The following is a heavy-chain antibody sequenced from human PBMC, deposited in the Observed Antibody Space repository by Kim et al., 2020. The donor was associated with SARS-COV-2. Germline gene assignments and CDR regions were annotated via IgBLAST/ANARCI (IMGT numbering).Heavy chain of an antibody. D-gene: IGHD6-19*01. J-gene: IGHJ4*02. Sequence: FAVSLGGRVTISRDDSKRTLFLQMKSLRADDPAVYYCARDSSSGWYDYWGQGTLVTVSS. CDR3: ARDSSSGWYDY. V-gene: IGHV3-23*03.